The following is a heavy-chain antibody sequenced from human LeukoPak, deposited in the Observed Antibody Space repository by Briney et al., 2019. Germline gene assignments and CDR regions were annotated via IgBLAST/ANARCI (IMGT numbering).Heavy chain of an antibody. CDR2: IICYGTTT. CDR3: VRDRGGTYSGDNLFDP. Sequence: GGSLRLSCAASGFTFSTYEMNWVRQAPGKGLEWLSYIICYGTTTQYADSVRGRFTSSRDNDKNSLYLQMNSLRADDTAVYYCVRDRGGTYSGDNLFDPWGQGTLVTVSS. CDR1: GFTFSTYE. D-gene: IGHD1/OR15-1a*01. V-gene: IGHV3-48*03. J-gene: IGHJ5*02.